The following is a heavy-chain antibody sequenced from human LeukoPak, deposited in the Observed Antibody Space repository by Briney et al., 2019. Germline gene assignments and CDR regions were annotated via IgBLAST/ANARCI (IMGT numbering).Heavy chain of an antibody. CDR2: INHSGST. J-gene: IGHJ4*02. Sequence: SETLSLTCTVSGGSISSHYWSGIRQPPGKGLEGMGEINHSGSTNYNPSLKSRVTISVDTSKNQFSLKLSSVTAADTAVYYCARLPRKYDSSGYFSGWGQGTLVTVSS. V-gene: IGHV4-34*01. D-gene: IGHD3-22*01. CDR3: ARLPRKYDSSGYFSG. CDR1: GGSISSHY.